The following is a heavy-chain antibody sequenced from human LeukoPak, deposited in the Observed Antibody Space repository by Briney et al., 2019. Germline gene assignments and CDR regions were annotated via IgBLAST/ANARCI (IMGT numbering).Heavy chain of an antibody. V-gene: IGHV4-59*01. D-gene: IGHD6-13*01. J-gene: IGHJ4*02. CDR3: ARGVYIAAAQYAY. CDR2: IYYSGTT. Sequence: SGTLSLTCTVSGGSISSYYWSWIRQPPGKGLEWIGYIYYSGTTNYNPSLKSRVTISVDTSKNQFSLKLSSVTAADTAVYYCARGVYIAAAQYAYWGQGTLVTVSS. CDR1: GGSISSYY.